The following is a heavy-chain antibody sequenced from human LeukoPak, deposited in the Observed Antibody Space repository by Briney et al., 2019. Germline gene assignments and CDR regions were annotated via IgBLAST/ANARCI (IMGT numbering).Heavy chain of an antibody. CDR3: ANKLRGANNWFDP. V-gene: IGHV1-2*02. CDR2: INPNSGGT. CDR1: GYIFTGYY. D-gene: IGHD1-26*01. Sequence: GASVKVSCKASGYIFTGYYMHWVRQAPGQGLEWMGWINPNSGGTNYAQKFQGRVTMTRDTSISTAYMELSRLRSDDTAVYYCANKLRGANNWFDPWGQGTLVTVSS. J-gene: IGHJ5*02.